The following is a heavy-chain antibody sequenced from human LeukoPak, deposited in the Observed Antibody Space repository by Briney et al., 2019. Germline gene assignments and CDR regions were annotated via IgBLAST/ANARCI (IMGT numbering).Heavy chain of an antibody. CDR2: ISGSRGST. D-gene: IGHD4-23*01. CDR1: GFTFSSYA. V-gene: IGHV3-23*01. J-gene: IGHJ6*02. CDR3: AKRGHDYGGNYGMDV. Sequence: PGGSLRLSCAASGFTFSSYAMSWVRQAPGKGLEWVSAISGSRGSTYYADSVKGRFTISRDNSKNTLYLQMNSLRAEDTAVYYCAKRGHDYGGNYGMDVWGQGTTVTVSS.